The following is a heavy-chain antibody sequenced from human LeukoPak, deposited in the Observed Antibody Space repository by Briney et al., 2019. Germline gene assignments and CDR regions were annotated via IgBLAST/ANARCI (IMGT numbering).Heavy chain of an antibody. D-gene: IGHD3-10*01. CDR2: IYTSGST. J-gene: IGHJ4*02. CDR1: GGSISSYY. V-gene: IGHV4-4*07. CDR3: ARDPTPRGSGSLADDY. Sequence: SETLSLTCTVSGGSISSYYWSWIRQPAGKRLEWIGRIYTSGSTNYNPSLKSRVTMSVDTSKNQFSPKLSSVTAADTAVYYCARDPTPRGSGSLADDYWGQGTLVTVSS.